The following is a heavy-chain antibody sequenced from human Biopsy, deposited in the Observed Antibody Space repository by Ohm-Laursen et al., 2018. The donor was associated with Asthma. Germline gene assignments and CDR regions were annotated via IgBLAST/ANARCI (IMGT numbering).Heavy chain of an antibody. CDR3: ARAPYSDAIDS. CDR2: ISLNTGDA. CDR1: GFPFTAYY. D-gene: IGHD1-26*01. J-gene: IGHJ6*02. Sequence: SVKVSCKTSGFPFTAYYIHWVRQAPGQGLEWMGWISLNTGDANLAQKFRGWVTMTRDTSISTAYLVLSGLKSHDTAVYYCARAPYSDAIDSWGPGTTVSVS. V-gene: IGHV1-2*04.